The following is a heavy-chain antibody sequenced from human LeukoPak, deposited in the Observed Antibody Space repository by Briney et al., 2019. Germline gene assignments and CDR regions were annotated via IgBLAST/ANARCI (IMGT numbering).Heavy chain of an antibody. V-gene: IGHV3-48*03. CDR1: GFTFSSYE. J-gene: IGHJ4*02. CDR3: ARAGVGGDFWSGYSAQFDY. Sequence: GGSLRLSCAASGFTFSSYEMDLVRQAPGKGLEWVSYISSSGSTIYYADSVKGRFTISRDNAKNSLYLQMNSLRAEDTAVYYCARAGVGGDFWSGYSAQFDYWGQGTLVTVSS. CDR2: ISSSGSTI. D-gene: IGHD3-3*01.